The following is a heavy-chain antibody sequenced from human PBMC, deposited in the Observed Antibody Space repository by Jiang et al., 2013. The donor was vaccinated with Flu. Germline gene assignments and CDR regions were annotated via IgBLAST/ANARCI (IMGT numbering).Heavy chain of an antibody. V-gene: IGHV4-59*01. CDR2: IYYTGST. J-gene: IGHJ4*02. CDR3: ARSRVLDSFPSGVYGREPFDY. D-gene: IGHD3-10*01. CDR1: GGSISLYY. Sequence: GPGLVKPSETLSLTCTVSGGSISLYYWTWIRQAPGTGLEWIGHIYYTGSTNYNPSLKGRVTISVDTSKNQFSLNLNSVTTADTAVYYCARSRVLDSFPSGVYGREPFDYWGQGTLVTVSS.